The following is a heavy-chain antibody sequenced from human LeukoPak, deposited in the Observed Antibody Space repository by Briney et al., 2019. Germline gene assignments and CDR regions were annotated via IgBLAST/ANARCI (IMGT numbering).Heavy chain of an antibody. Sequence: RSGGSLRLSCAASGFPFSTYAMNWVRQAPGKGLEWVSVITGSGGFTQYADSVKGRFTISRDNSKNTVYLQMNSLRVEDTALYYCVRSLDYWAREPWSPSPQ. CDR2: ITGSGGFT. J-gene: IGHJ4*02. CDR3: VRSLDY. CDR1: GFPFSTYA. V-gene: IGHV3-23*01.